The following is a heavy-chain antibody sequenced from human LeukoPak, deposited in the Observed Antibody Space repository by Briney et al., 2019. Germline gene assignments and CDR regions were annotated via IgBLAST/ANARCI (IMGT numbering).Heavy chain of an antibody. D-gene: IGHD3-9*01. CDR2: ISAYNGNT. V-gene: IGHV1-18*01. J-gene: IGHJ4*02. CDR1: GYTFTSYG. Sequence: ASVKVSCKASGYTFTSYGISWVRQAPGQGLEWMGWISAYNGNTNYAQKLQGRVTMTTDTSTSTAYMELRSLRSDDTVVYYCAREPFYDILTGPEFDYWGQGTLVTVSS. CDR3: AREPFYDILTGPEFDY.